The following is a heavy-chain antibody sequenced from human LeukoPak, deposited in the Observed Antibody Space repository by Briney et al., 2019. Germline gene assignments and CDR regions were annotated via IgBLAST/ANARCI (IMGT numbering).Heavy chain of an antibody. CDR3: ARHRSVVVVAASLYYFDY. D-gene: IGHD2-15*01. Sequence: SETLSLTCTVSGGSISSGSYYWSWIRQPAGKGLEWIGRIYTSGSTNYNPSLKSRVAISVDTSKNQFSLKLSSVTAADTAVYYCARHRSVVVVAASLYYFDYWGQGTLVTVSS. J-gene: IGHJ4*02. V-gene: IGHV4-61*02. CDR1: GGSISSGSYY. CDR2: IYTSGST.